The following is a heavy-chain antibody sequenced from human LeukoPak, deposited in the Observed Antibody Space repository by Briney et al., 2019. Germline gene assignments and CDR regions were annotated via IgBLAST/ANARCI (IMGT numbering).Heavy chain of an antibody. D-gene: IGHD2-2*01. V-gene: IGHV4-4*07. Sequence: SETLSLTCTVSGGSISSYYWSWIRQPAGKGLEWIGRIYTSGSTNYNPSLKSRVTMSVDTSKNQFSLKLSSVTAADTAVYYCARDRPSYCSSTSCPDAFDIWGQGTMVTVSS. CDR2: IYTSGST. CDR3: ARDRPSYCSSTSCPDAFDI. CDR1: GGSISSYY. J-gene: IGHJ3*02.